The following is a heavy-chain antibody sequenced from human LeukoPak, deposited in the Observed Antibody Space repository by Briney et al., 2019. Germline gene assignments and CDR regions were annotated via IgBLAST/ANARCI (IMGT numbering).Heavy chain of an antibody. CDR2: IWYDGSNK. J-gene: IGHJ4*02. Sequence: GGSLRLSCAASGFTFSSYGMHWARQAPGKGLEWVAVIWYDGSNKYYADSVKGRFTISRDNSKNTLYLQMNSLRAEDTAVYYCARVPGDYGYFDFWGQGILVTVSS. CDR3: ARVPGDYGYFDF. D-gene: IGHD4-17*01. CDR1: GFTFSSYG. V-gene: IGHV3-33*01.